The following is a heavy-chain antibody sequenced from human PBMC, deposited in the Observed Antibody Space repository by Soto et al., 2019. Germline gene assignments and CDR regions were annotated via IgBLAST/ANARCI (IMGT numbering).Heavy chain of an antibody. V-gene: IGHV4-61*08. Sequence: SETLSLTCAVSGGSISSGGYSWSWIRQPPGKGLEWIGYIYYSGSTNYNPSLKSRVTISVDTSKNQFSLKLSSVTAADTAVYYCARYGSGSSVWFDPWGQGTLVTVSS. D-gene: IGHD3-10*01. J-gene: IGHJ5*02. CDR1: GGSISSGGYS. CDR2: IYYSGST. CDR3: ARYGSGSSVWFDP.